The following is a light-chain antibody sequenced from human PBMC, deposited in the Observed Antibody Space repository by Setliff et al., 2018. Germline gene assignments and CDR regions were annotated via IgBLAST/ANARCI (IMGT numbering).Light chain of an antibody. J-gene: IGLJ1*01. CDR2: DDT. CDR1: NIGAKS. Sequence: SYELTRPPSVSVAPGRTARIPCGGANIGAKSVHWYQHRAGQAPVLVVYDDTDRPSGIPERFSGSNSGNTATLTISRVEAGDEADYYCQVWNSETYPYVFGSGTKVTVL. V-gene: IGLV3-21*03. CDR3: QVWNSETYPYV.